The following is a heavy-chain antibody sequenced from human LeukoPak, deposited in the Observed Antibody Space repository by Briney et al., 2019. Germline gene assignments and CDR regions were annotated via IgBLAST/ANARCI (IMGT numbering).Heavy chain of an antibody. CDR1: GFTLSSHW. D-gene: IGHD6-19*01. CDR2: IKQDGSEQ. V-gene: IGHV3-7*05. Sequence: GGSLRLSCAVSGFTLSSHWMSWVRQAPGKGLEWVANIKQDGSEQYYVDSVRGRFTVPRDNAKNSLYLQMNSLRAEDTAIYYCARESAGGPDYWGQGTLVTVSS. CDR3: ARESAGGPDY. J-gene: IGHJ4*02.